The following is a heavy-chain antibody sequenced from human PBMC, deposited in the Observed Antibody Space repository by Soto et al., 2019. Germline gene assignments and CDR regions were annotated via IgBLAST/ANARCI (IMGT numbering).Heavy chain of an antibody. CDR2: INPSGGST. CDR1: GYTFTSYY. Sequence: ASVKVSCKASGYTFTSYYMHWVRQAPGQGLEWMGIINPSGGSTSYAQKFQGRVTMTRDTSTSTVYMELSSLRSEDTAVYYCARDLSAWWSSIYYGMDVWGQGPTVTVSS. V-gene: IGHV1-46*01. D-gene: IGHD2-15*01. CDR3: ARDLSAWWSSIYYGMDV. J-gene: IGHJ6*02.